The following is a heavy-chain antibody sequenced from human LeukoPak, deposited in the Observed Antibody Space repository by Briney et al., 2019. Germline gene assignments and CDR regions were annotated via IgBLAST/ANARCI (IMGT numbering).Heavy chain of an antibody. V-gene: IGHV4-30-4*01. Sequence: SETLSLTCTVSGGSISSGDYYWSWIRQPPGKGLEWIGYIYYSGSTYYNPSLKSRVTISVDTSKNQFSLKLGSVTAADTAVYYCARDPGYCSSTSCYAGGYFQHWGQGTLVTVSS. J-gene: IGHJ1*01. D-gene: IGHD2-2*01. CDR2: IYYSGST. CDR3: ARDPGYCSSTSCYAGGYFQH. CDR1: GGSISSGDYY.